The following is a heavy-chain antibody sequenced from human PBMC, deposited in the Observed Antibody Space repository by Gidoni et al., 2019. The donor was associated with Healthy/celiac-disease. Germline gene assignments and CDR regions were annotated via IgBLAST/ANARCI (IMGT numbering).Heavy chain of an antibody. CDR2: VYPGDSDN. CDR1: GSTFTTSW. J-gene: IGHJ3*02. Sequence: QSGAEVKKPGESLKISCKGSGSTFTTSWIGWVGQMPGKGLEWMGMVYPGDSDNRYSPSCQAQVTISADTTISTAYLQWNSLKTADTAMYYCARRAKHIVVVTTIPGDGFDIWGQGTMVTVSS. D-gene: IGHD2-21*02. V-gene: IGHV5-51*01. CDR3: ARRAKHIVVVTTIPGDGFDI.